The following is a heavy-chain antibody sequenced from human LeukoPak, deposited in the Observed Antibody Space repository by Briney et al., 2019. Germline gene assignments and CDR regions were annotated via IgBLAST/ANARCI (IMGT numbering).Heavy chain of an antibody. D-gene: IGHD3-22*01. J-gene: IGHJ4*02. CDR1: GLGFSSFS. V-gene: IGHV3-21*01. CDR2: ITPTTSYI. Sequence: PGGSLRLSCAASGLGFSSFSFNWIRQAPGKGLEWVSSITPTTSYIYYADSVRGRFTISRENAKNSLYLQMNSLRAEDTAVYYCARLRRTSDSSGYYYYYDYWGKGTLVTVFS. CDR3: ARLRRTSDSSGYYYYYDY.